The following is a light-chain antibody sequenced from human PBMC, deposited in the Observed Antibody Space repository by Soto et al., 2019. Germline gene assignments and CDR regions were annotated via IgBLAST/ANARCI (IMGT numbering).Light chain of an antibody. J-gene: IGKJ1*01. V-gene: IGKV4-1*01. CDR2: WAS. CDR1: QSVLHSSHNKNY. Sequence: DIVMTQSPDSLAVSLGERATINCKSSQSVLHSSHNKNYLAWYHQKPGQPPKLLIYWASTRKSGVPDRFSGSGSGTDFTLTISSLQAEDVAVYYCQHYYTTPRTFGQGTKVEIK. CDR3: QHYYTTPRT.